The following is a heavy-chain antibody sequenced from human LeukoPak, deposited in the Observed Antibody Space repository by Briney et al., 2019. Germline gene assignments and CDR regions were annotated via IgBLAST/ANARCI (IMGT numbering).Heavy chain of an antibody. V-gene: IGHV1-8*03. CDR2: MNPNSGNT. CDR3: ARESYENNWFDP. CDR1: GYTFTSYD. D-gene: IGHD5-12*01. J-gene: IGHJ5*02. Sequence: ASVKVSCKASGYTFTSYDINWVRQATGQELEWMGWMNPNSGNTGYAQKFQGRVTITGNTSISTAYMELSSLRSEDTAVYYCARESYENNWFDPWGQGTLVTVSS.